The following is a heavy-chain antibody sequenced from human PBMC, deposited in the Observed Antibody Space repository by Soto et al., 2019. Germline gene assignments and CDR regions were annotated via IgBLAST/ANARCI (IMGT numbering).Heavy chain of an antibody. Sequence: GGSLRLSCAASGLSFDDYAMHWVRQVPGKGLEWVSGISWNGGSIGYADSVKGRFSISRDNAKNSLYLQMNSLRVEDTALYYCAKSMGGTANGMGGWGEGTTVTVSS. V-gene: IGHV3-9*01. CDR2: ISWNGGSI. CDR3: AKSMGGTANGMGG. CDR1: GLSFDDYA. J-gene: IGHJ6*04. D-gene: IGHD2-21*02.